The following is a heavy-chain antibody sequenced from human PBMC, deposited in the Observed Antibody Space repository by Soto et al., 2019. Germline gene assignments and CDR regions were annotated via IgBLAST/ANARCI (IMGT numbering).Heavy chain of an antibody. V-gene: IGHV4-34*01. J-gene: IGHJ2*01. D-gene: IGHD4-17*01. Sequence: QVQLQQWGAGLLKPSETLSLTCAVYGASFSGYYWSWIRQPPGKGLEWIGEINHSGSTNYNPSLKSRVTIPVDTSKNQFSLKLSSVTAADTAVYYCARGGLEMTTYVGYFDLWGRGTLVTVSS. CDR2: INHSGST. CDR1: GASFSGYY. CDR3: ARGGLEMTTYVGYFDL.